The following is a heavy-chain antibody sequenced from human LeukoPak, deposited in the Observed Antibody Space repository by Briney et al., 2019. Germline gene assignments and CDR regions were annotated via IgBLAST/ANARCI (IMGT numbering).Heavy chain of an antibody. CDR3: AKGEDFWSGYTADY. CDR1: GFTFSSYA. D-gene: IGHD3-3*01. Sequence: GGSLRLSCAASGFTFSSYAMSWVRQAPGKGLESVSAISGSGGSTYYADSVKGRFTISRDNSKNTLYLQMNSLRAEDTAVYYCAKGEDFWSGYTADYWGQGTLVTVSS. CDR2: ISGSGGST. J-gene: IGHJ4*02. V-gene: IGHV3-23*01.